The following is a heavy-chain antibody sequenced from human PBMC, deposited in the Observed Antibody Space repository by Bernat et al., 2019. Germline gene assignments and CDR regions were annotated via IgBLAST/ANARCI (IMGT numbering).Heavy chain of an antibody. J-gene: IGHJ4*02. CDR1: GGSFSGYY. V-gene: IGHV4-34*01. CDR2: INHSGST. CDR3: ARGSRSGSYFRTNRGHFDY. D-gene: IGHD3-10*01. Sequence: QVQLQQWGAGLLKPSETLSLTCAVYGGSFSGYYWSWIRQPPGKGLEWIGEINHSGSTNYNPSLKSRVTISVDTSKTQFSLKLSSVTAADTAVYYCARGSRSGSYFRTNRGHFDYWGQGTLLNVSS.